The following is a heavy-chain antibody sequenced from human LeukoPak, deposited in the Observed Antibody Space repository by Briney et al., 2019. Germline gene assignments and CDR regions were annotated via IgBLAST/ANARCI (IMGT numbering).Heavy chain of an antibody. CDR2: INHSGST. CDR3: ARGWLVYFDY. D-gene: IGHD6-19*01. Sequence: DPSETMSLTCAVYGGSFSGYYWSWIRQPPGKGLEWIGEINHSGSTNYNPSLKSRVTISVDTSKNQFSLKLSSVTAADTAVYYCARGWLVYFDYWGQGTRVSVSS. V-gene: IGHV4-34*01. J-gene: IGHJ4*02. CDR1: GGSFSGYY.